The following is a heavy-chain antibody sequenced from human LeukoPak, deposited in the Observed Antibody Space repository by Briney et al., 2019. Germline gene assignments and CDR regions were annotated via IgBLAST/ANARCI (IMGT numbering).Heavy chain of an antibody. CDR1: GYTFTSYY. J-gene: IGHJ4*02. CDR2: IRPHTGET. V-gene: IGHV1-18*04. Sequence: GASVKVSCKASGYTFTSYYMNWVRQAPGQGLEWMGWIRPHTGETNSAQRFQDRVTMTTDTSTTTAYMELRSLRFDDTAVYYCARDRGGKGSAIFYWGQGSLVTVSS. D-gene: IGHD2-2*01. CDR3: ARDRGGKGSAIFY.